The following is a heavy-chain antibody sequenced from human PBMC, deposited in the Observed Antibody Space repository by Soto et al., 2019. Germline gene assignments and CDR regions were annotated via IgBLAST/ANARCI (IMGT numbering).Heavy chain of an antibody. V-gene: IGHV3-11*05. CDR1: GFTFSDYY. Sequence: QVQLVESGGGLVKPGGSLRLSCAASGFTFSDYYMSWIRRAPGKGLEWVSYINSSSTYTNYADSVKGRFTISRDNAKNSLYLQMNSLRAEDTPVYYCARIIAAAGGRRYFDLWGRGTLVTVSS. D-gene: IGHD6-13*01. CDR2: INSSSTYT. J-gene: IGHJ2*01. CDR3: ARIIAAAGGRRYFDL.